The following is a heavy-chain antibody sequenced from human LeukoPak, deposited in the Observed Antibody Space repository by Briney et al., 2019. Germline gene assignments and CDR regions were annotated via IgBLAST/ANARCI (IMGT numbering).Heavy chain of an antibody. CDR1: GFTFSSNY. CDR2: ISSSSSTI. D-gene: IGHD3-3*01. Sequence: GGSLRLSCAASGFTFSSNYMNWVRQAPGKGLEWVSYISSSSSTIYYADSVKGRFTISRDNAKNSLYLQMNSLRAEDTAVYYCARDLYYDFWSGYLDYYYGMDVWGQGTTVTVSS. J-gene: IGHJ6*02. CDR3: ARDLYYDFWSGYLDYYYGMDV. V-gene: IGHV3-48*01.